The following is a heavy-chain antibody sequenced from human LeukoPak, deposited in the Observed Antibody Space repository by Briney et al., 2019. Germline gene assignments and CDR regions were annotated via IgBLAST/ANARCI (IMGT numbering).Heavy chain of an antibody. Sequence: SETLFLTCTVSGGSISSGGYYWSWIRQHPGKGLEWIGYIYYSGSTYYNPSLKSRVTISVDTSKNQFSLKLSSVTAADTAVYYCARSYYGSGSYYNPPDYWGQGTLVTVSS. CDR1: GGSISSGGYY. CDR2: IYYSGST. D-gene: IGHD3-10*01. J-gene: IGHJ4*02. V-gene: IGHV4-31*03. CDR3: ARSYYGSGSYYNPPDY.